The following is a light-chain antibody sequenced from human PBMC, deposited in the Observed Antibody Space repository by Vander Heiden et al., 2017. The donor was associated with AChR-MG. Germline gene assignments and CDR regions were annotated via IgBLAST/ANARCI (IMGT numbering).Light chain of an antibody. CDR2: EDN. Sequence: FMLTHPHSVSESPGKTVTISCTGSSGSIASNYVQWYQQRPGSAPTTVIYEDNQRPSGVPDRFSGSIDSSSNSASLTISGLKTEDEADYYCQSYDSSNHVVFGGGTKLTVL. V-gene: IGLV6-57*02. J-gene: IGLJ2*01. CDR3: QSYDSSNHVV. CDR1: SGSIASNY.